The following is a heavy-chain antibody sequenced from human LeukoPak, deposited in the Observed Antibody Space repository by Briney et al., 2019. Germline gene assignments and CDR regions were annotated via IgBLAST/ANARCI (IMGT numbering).Heavy chain of an antibody. CDR1: GFTFSSYG. V-gene: IGHV3-30*02. D-gene: IGHD6-19*01. CDR3: AIMTLRGGGWYDGVDY. CDR2: IRYDGSNK. J-gene: IGHJ4*02. Sequence: PGGSLRLSCAASGFTFSSYGMHWVRQAPGKGLEWVAFIRYDGSNKYYADSVKGRFTISRDNSKNTLYLQMNSLRAEDTAVYYCAIMTLRGGGWYDGVDYWGQGTLVTVSS.